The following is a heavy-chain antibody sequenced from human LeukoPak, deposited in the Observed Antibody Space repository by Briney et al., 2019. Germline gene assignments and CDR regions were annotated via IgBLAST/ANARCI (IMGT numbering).Heavy chain of an antibody. J-gene: IGHJ4*02. CDR2: ISYDGSKK. D-gene: IGHD3-22*01. Sequence: GGSLRLSCAASGVTFSSYALHWVRQAPGKGREWVAVISYDGSKKFYADSVKGRFTISRENSKNTLYLQMNSLRPEDTAVYYCARWYYDSSGYYSPYFDYWGQGTLVTVSS. CDR1: GVTFSSYA. CDR3: ARWYYDSSGYYSPYFDY. V-gene: IGHV3-30-3*01.